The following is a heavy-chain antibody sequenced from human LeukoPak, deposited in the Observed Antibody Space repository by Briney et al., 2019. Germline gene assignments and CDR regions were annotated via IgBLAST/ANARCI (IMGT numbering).Heavy chain of an antibody. Sequence: ASETLSLTCTDAGGSISRYYCSWIRQPPGKGLEWIGYIYTSGSTNYTPSLKSRVTISVDTSKNQFSLKLSSVTAADTAVYYCARAGGWVVPLFAFDIWGQGTMVTVSS. V-gene: IGHV4-4*09. CDR1: GGSISRYY. CDR2: IYTSGST. CDR3: ARAGGWVVPLFAFDI. J-gene: IGHJ3*02. D-gene: IGHD4-23*01.